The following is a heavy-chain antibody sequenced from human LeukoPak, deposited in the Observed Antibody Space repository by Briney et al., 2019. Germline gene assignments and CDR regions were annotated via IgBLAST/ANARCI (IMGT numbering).Heavy chain of an antibody. CDR1: GGSISSYY. CDR3: ARHVMVGATYRD. V-gene: IGHV4-59*08. CDR2: IYYSGST. J-gene: IGHJ4*02. Sequence: SETLSLTCTVSGGSISSYYWSWIRQPPGKGLEWIGYIYYSGSTNYNPSLKSRVTISVDTSKNQFSLKLSSVTAADTAVYYCARHVMVGATYRDWGQGTLVTVSS. D-gene: IGHD1-26*01.